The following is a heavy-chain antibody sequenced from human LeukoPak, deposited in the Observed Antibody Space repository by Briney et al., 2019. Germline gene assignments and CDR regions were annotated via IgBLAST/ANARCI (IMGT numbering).Heavy chain of an antibody. CDR2: IYYTGST. V-gene: IGHV4-39*01. D-gene: IGHD5-12*01. J-gene: IGHJ3*02. CDR1: DGSISSSRHY. CDR3: ARQGASAFDI. Sequence: SETLSLTCTVSDGSISSSRHYWGWVRQAPGKRLEWIASIYYTGSTYYNPSLKSRLTISVDTSKNQFSLKLSSVTAADTAVYYCARQGASAFDIWGQGTLVTVSS.